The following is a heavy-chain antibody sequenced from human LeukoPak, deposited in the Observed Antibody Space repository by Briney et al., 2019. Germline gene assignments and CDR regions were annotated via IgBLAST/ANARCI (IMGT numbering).Heavy chain of an antibody. CDR2: ISSSSSYI. CDR3: ASWENGGGWYDAFDI. V-gene: IGHV3-21*01. Sequence: PGGSLRLSCAASGFTFSSYSMNWVRQAPGKGLEWVSSISSSSSYIYYADSVKGRFTISRDNAKNSLYLQMNSLRAEDTAVYYCASWENGGGWYDAFDIWGQGTMDTVSS. D-gene: IGHD6-19*01. CDR1: GFTFSSYS. J-gene: IGHJ3*02.